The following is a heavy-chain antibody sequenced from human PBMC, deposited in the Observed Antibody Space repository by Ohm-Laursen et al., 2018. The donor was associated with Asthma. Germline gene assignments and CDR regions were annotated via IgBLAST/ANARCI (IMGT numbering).Heavy chain of an antibody. D-gene: IGHD3-22*01. J-gene: IGHJ4*02. CDR1: GFTFSSYG. Sequence: SLRLSCAASGFTFSSYGMHWVRQAPGKGLEWVAVISYDGSNKYYADSVKGRFTISRDNSKNTLYLQMNSLRAEDTAVYYCAKDLNEFLLRPSFAVDYWGQGTLVTVSS. CDR3: AKDLNEFLLRPSFAVDY. V-gene: IGHV3-30*18. CDR2: ISYDGSNK.